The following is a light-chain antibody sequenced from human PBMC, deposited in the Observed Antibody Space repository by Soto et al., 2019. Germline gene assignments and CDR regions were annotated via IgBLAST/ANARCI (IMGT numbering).Light chain of an antibody. CDR3: AAWDDSLDGPV. CDR2: SNN. J-gene: IGLJ3*02. CDR1: SSNIGSNT. V-gene: IGLV1-44*01. Sequence: QSVLTQPPSASGGPGQRVTISCSGSSSNIGSNTVNWYQQFPGTAPRVLMYSNNQRPSGVPDRFSGSKSGTSVFLAISGLQSDDEADYYCAAWDDSLDGPVFGGGTKLTVL.